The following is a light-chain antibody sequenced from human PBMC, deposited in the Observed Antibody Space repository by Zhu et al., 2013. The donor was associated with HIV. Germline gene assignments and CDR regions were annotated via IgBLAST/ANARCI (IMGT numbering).Light chain of an antibody. CDR1: RSVSTY. V-gene: IGKV3-11*01. CDR3: QQRNTWWT. Sequence: VLTQSPATLSLSPGERATLSCRASRSVSTYLGWYQQKVGQPPRLLIYDASTRATGVPARFSGGGSGTDFTLTITSLEPEDFAVYYCQQRNTWWTFGQGTKVEIK. J-gene: IGKJ1*01. CDR2: DAS.